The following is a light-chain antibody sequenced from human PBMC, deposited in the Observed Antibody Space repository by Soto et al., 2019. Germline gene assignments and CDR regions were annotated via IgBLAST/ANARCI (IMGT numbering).Light chain of an antibody. V-gene: IGKV3-11*01. CDR3: QLRNNWPPTWT. J-gene: IGKJ1*01. CDR1: QSIGSY. Sequence: EIVLTQSPATLSLSPGERATLSCRASQSIGSYLAWYQQKPGQAPRLLIYDASNRATGIPARFSGSGSGTDFTLTISSLEPEDFAVYYCQLRNNWPPTWTFGQGTKVVSK. CDR2: DAS.